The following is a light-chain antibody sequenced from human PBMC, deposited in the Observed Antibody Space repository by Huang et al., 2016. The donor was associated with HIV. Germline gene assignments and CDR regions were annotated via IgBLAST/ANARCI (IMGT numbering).Light chain of an antibody. CDR3: QHYYNLPYT. J-gene: IGKJ2*01. V-gene: IGKV3-15*01. CDR1: QGVGDN. Sequence: EIVMTQSPATLSVSPGERATLSCRASQGVGDNLAWYQQKPGQAPRLLIYGVSTRATNFPPRFSGSGSGTDFTLTISSLQSEDFALYYCQHYYNLPYTFGHGTRLETK. CDR2: GVS.